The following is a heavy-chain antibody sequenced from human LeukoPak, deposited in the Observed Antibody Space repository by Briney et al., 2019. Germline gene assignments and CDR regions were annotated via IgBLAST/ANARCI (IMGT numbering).Heavy chain of an antibody. Sequence: GGSLRLSCAASGFTFSSYSMNWVRQAPGKGLEWVSSISSSSSYIYYADSVKGRFTISRDNAKNTLYLQMSSLSAEDTALYYCVKDRLYYYGSGTYFDYLGQGTLVTVSS. D-gene: IGHD3-10*01. CDR2: ISSSSSYI. CDR1: GFTFSSYS. CDR3: VKDRLYYYGSGTYFDY. V-gene: IGHV3-21*01. J-gene: IGHJ4*02.